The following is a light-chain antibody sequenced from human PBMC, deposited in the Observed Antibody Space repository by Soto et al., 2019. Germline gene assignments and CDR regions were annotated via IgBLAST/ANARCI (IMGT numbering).Light chain of an antibody. Sequence: DLQMSQSPSYLSASVGDKVTITCPASQDISNYLNWYQQKPGKAPKLLIYDASNLETGVPSRFSGSGSGTDFTFTISSLQPEDIATYYCQQYDNLPWTSAQRAKVDI. CDR1: QDISNY. V-gene: IGKV1-33*01. CDR3: QQYDNLPWT. J-gene: IGKJ1*01. CDR2: DAS.